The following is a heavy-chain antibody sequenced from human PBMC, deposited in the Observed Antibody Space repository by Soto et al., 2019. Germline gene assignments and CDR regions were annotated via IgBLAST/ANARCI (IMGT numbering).Heavy chain of an antibody. CDR1: GGSISSGGSY. J-gene: IGHJ2*01. CDR2: IYYSGTT. V-gene: IGHV4-31*03. Sequence: QVQLQESGPGLVKPSQTLSLTCTVSGGSISSGGSYWSWIRQSPGKVLEWIGYIYYSGTTYYNPSLKSRVSISLDTSKNQFSLKLSSVTAADPAIYYCASDHCFSSSCSYLDLWGRGTLVTVSS. D-gene: IGHD2-2*01. CDR3: ASDHCFSSSCSYLDL.